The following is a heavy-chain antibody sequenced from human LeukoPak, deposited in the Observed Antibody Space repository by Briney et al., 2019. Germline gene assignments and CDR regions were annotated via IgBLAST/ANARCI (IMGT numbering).Heavy chain of an antibody. CDR3: ARSGSYFAFDY. J-gene: IGHJ4*02. CDR2: IYSGGST. CDR1: GFTVSSNY. V-gene: IGHV3-53*01. Sequence: PGGSLRLSCAASGFTVSSNYMSWVRQAPGKGLEWVSVIYSGGSTYYADSVKGRFTISRDNSKNTLYPQMNSLRAEDTAVYYCARSGSYFAFDYWGQGTLVTVSS. D-gene: IGHD1-26*01.